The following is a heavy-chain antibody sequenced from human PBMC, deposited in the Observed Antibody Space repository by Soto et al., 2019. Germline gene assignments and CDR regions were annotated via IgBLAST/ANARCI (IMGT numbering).Heavy chain of an antibody. V-gene: IGHV4-61*08. CDR2: IYFSGRT. J-gene: IGHJ5*02. Sequence: QVQLRESGPGLVKPSETLSLTCTVSGDYVSSGDYYWAWIRQHPGKGLESVGHIYFSGRTNYIPSLETRVIISLHSSKNQFALKVTSLSAADTAVYYCARVPIDTYMIYWSDPCGQGPMVTVSS. D-gene: IGHD3-16*01. CDR1: GDYVSSGDYY. CDR3: ARVPIDTYMIYWSDP.